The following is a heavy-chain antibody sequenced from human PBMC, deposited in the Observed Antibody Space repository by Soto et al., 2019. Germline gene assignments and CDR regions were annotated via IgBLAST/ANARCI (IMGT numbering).Heavy chain of an antibody. D-gene: IGHD3-22*01. CDR1: GGTFSSYA. J-gene: IGHJ6*02. CDR3: ARDRTMIVVALSYYYYGMDV. CDR2: IIPIFGTA. V-gene: IGHV1-69*13. Sequence: SVKVSCKASGGTFSSYAISWVRQAPGQGLEWMGGIIPIFGTANYAQKFQGRVTITADESTSTAYMELSSLRSEDTAVYYCARDRTMIVVALSYYYYGMDVWGQGTTVTVSS.